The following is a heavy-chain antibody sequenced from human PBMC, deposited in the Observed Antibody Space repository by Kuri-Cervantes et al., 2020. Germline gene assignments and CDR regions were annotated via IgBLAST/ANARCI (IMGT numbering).Heavy chain of an antibody. V-gene: IGHV4-59*01. Sequence: SETLSLTCTVSGGSISSYYWSWIRQPPGKGLEWIGYIYYSGSTNYNPSLKSRVTISVDTSKNQFSLKLSSVTAADTAVYYFARVSLSGWTAYYYYGMDVWGQGTTVTVSS. CDR1: GGSISSYY. CDR2: IYYSGST. J-gene: IGHJ6*02. CDR3: ARVSLSGWTAYYYYGMDV. D-gene: IGHD6-19*01.